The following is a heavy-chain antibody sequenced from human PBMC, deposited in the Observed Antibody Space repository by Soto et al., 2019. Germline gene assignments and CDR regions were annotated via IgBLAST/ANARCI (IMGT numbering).Heavy chain of an antibody. CDR1: GFTFSSYA. Sequence: GGSLRLSCAASGFTFSSYAMSWVRQAPGKGLEWVSAISGSGGSTYYADSVKGRFTISRDNSKNTLYLQMNSLRAEDTAVYYCAKGIDYDLGALIDYWGQGTLVTVSS. J-gene: IGHJ4*02. CDR2: ISGSGGST. CDR3: AKGIDYDLGALIDY. V-gene: IGHV3-23*01. D-gene: IGHD3-3*01.